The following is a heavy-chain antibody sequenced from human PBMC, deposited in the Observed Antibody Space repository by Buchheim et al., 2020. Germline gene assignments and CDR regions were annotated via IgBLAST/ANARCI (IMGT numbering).Heavy chain of an antibody. J-gene: IGHJ4*02. CDR2: ISSSGSTI. D-gene: IGHD3-16*02. V-gene: IGHV3-48*03. CDR3: ARDSMITFGGVIAYFDY. Sequence: EVQLVESGGGLVQPGGSLRLSCAASGFTFSSYETNWVRQAPGKGLEWVSYISSSGSTIYYADSVKGRFTISRDKAKNSLYLQMNSLRAEDTAVYYCARDSMITFGGVIAYFDYWGQGTL. CDR1: GFTFSSYE.